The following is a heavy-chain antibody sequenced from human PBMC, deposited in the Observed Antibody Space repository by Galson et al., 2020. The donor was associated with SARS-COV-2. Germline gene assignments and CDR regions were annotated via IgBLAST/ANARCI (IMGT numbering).Heavy chain of an antibody. Sequence: ASVKVSCKASGYTFTSYSISWVRQAPGQGLEWMGWISAYNGNTNYAQKLQGRVTMTTDTSTSTAYMELRSLRSDDTAVYYCARVPRLWYYDSSGYPTYWYFDLWGRGTLVTVSS. J-gene: IGHJ2*01. CDR1: GYTFTSYS. CDR2: ISAYNGNT. D-gene: IGHD3-22*01. V-gene: IGHV1-18*01. CDR3: ARVPRLWYYDSSGYPTYWYFDL.